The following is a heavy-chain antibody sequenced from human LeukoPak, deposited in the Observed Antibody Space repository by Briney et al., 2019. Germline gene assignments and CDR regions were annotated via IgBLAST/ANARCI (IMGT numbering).Heavy chain of an antibody. J-gene: IGHJ3*02. CDR2: IYYTGST. D-gene: IGHD2-2*01. CDR1: GGSISTYY. Sequence: SETLSLTCSVSGGSISTYYWTWIRQPPGKGLEWIRYIYYTGSTNYNPSLKSRATMSVDTSKSQLSLKMTSVTAADTAVYYCARPSIPSAAASALDIWGQGTMVTVSS. V-gene: IGHV4-59*08. CDR3: ARPSIPSAAASALDI.